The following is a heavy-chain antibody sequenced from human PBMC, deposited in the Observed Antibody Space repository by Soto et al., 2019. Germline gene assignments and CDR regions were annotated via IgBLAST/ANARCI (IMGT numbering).Heavy chain of an antibody. CDR3: ARDHYGSGSSPDDNWFDP. CDR1: GDSVSSNSAA. Sequence: SQTLSLTCAISGDSVSSNSAAWNWIRQSPSRGLEWLGRTYYRSKWYNDYAVSVKSRITINPDTSKNQFSLQLNSVTPEDTAVYYCARDHYGSGSSPDDNWFDPWGQGTLVTVSS. V-gene: IGHV6-1*01. J-gene: IGHJ5*02. CDR2: TYYRSKWYN. D-gene: IGHD3-10*01.